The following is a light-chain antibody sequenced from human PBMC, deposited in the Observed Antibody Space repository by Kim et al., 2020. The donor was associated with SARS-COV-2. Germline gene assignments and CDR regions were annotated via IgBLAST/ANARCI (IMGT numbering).Light chain of an antibody. CDR3: QAWASSSDVV. CDR2: YDS. CDR1: NIGSKS. V-gene: IGLV3-21*04. Sequence: SYELTQPPSVSVAPGKTARITCGGNNIGSKSVHWYQQKPGQAPVLVIYYDSDRPSRIPERFSASNSGNTATLTIRRVEAGDEADYYCQAWASSSDVVF. J-gene: IGLJ2*01.